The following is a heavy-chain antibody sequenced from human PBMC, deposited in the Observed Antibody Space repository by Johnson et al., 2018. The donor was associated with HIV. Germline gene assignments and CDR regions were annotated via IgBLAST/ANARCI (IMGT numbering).Heavy chain of an antibody. J-gene: IGHJ3*02. CDR1: GFTFSSYA. V-gene: IGHV3-30*14. CDR2: ISYDGSNK. D-gene: IGHD3-16*01. Sequence: QVQLVESGGGVVQPGRSLRLSCAASGFTFSSYAMSWVRQAPGKGLEWVAVISYDGSNKYYADSVKGRFTISRDNSKNTLYLQMNSLRAEDTAVYYCAREATYYDYVWGSYAFDMWGQGTMVTVS. CDR3: AREATYYDYVWGSYAFDM.